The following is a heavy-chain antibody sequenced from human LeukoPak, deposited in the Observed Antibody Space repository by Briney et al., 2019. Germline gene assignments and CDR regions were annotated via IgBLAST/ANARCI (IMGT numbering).Heavy chain of an antibody. Sequence: ASVKVSCKASGYAFTSYYMHWVRQAPGQGLEWMRIINPSGGSTSYAQKFQGRVTMTRDMSTSTVYMELSSLRSEDTAVYYCAREGSGNSIDYWGQGTLVTVSS. CDR1: GYAFTSYY. CDR3: AREGSGNSIDY. J-gene: IGHJ4*02. CDR2: INPSGGST. D-gene: IGHD3-10*01. V-gene: IGHV1-46*01.